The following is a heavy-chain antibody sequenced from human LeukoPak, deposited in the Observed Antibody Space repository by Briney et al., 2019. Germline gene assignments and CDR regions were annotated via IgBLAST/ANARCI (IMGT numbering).Heavy chain of an antibody. CDR3: ARDLGDYSFDY. D-gene: IGHD4-17*01. CDR2: ISSSSSYI. CDR1: GFTFSSYS. J-gene: IGHJ4*02. V-gene: IGHV3-21*01. Sequence: GGSLRLSCAASGFTFSSYSMNWVRQAPGKGLEWVSSISSSSSYIYYADSVKGRFTISRDNAKNSLYLQMNSLRAKDTAVYYCARDLGDYSFDYWGQGTLVTVSS.